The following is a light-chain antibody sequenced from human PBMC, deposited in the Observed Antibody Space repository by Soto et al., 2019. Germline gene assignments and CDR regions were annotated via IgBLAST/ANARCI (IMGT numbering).Light chain of an antibody. J-gene: IGKJ2*01. CDR2: VAS. Sequence: EIVMTQSPATLSVSPGERATLSCSASQSVSSNLACYQQKPGQAPRLLIYVASTRATGIPARFRGSGSGTEFTLTISSLQSEDFAVYYCQQYNKWPPYTFGQGTKLEIK. CDR3: QQYNKWPPYT. CDR1: QSVSSN. V-gene: IGKV3-15*01.